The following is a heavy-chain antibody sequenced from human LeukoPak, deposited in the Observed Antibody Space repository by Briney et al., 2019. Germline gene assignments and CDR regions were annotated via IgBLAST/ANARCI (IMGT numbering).Heavy chain of an antibody. CDR3: ATTRGNYYDSSGYYSDEYFQH. J-gene: IGHJ1*01. CDR1: RGTFNNYA. CDR2: IIPISDAT. Sequence: ASVKVSCKASRGTFNNYAISWVRQAPGQGLEWMGGIIPISDATYYAQKFQGRVTITADESTTTAYMELSSLRSEDTAVYYCATTRGNYYDSSGYYSDEYFQHWGQGTLVTVSS. V-gene: IGHV1-69*13. D-gene: IGHD3-22*01.